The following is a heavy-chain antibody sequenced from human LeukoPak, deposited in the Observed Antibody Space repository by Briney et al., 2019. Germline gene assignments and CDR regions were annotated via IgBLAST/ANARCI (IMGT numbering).Heavy chain of an antibody. Sequence: PSETLSLTCAVSGGSISGSNWWSWGRHPPAKGLEWTVEIYHSGSTNYNPSLKSRVTISRDNSKNPISLQLSSVTSAGTAVYYCAREWGHPQYGSGSRQLLTAKERGAHKAYYFDYWGQGTLVTVSS. CDR1: GGSISGSNW. D-gene: IGHD3-10*01. V-gene: IGHV4-4*02. CDR2: IYHSGST. CDR3: AREWGHPQYGSGSRQLLTAKERGAHKAYYFDY. J-gene: IGHJ4*02.